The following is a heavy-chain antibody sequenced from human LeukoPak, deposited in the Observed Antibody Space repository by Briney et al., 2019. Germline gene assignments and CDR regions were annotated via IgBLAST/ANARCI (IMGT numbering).Heavy chain of an antibody. V-gene: IGHV1-18*01. Sequence: ASVKVSCKASGYTFTSYGISWVRQAPGQGLEWMGWISAYNGNTNYAQKLQGRVTMTTDTSTSTAYMELRSLRSEDTAVYYCARGLHDYVWGSHRYRLDKNWFDPWGQGTLVTVSS. D-gene: IGHD3-16*02. CDR2: ISAYNGNT. CDR1: GYTFTSYG. J-gene: IGHJ5*02. CDR3: ARGLHDYVWGSHRYRLDKNWFDP.